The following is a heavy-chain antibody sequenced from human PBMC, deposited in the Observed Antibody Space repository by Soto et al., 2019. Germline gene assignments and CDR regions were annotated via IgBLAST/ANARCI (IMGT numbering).Heavy chain of an antibody. D-gene: IGHD2-15*01. J-gene: IGHJ4*02. V-gene: IGHV3-21*01. CDR1: GFTFSSYS. Sequence: EVQLVESGGGLVKPGGSLRLSCAASGFTFSSYSMNWVRQAPGKGLEWVSSISSSSSYIYYADSVKGRFTISRDNAKNSLYLQMNSLRAEDTAVYYCARDQRDSGGSCYYFDYWGQGTLVTVSP. CDR3: ARDQRDSGGSCYYFDY. CDR2: ISSSSSYI.